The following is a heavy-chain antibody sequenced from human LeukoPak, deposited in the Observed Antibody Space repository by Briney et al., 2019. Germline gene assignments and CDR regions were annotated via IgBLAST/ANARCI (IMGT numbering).Heavy chain of an antibody. CDR1: GGSISSYY. CDR3: AKRPLIVGAAYYFDY. V-gene: IGHV4-59*01. CDR2: IYYSGST. J-gene: IGHJ4*02. D-gene: IGHD1-26*01. Sequence: PSETLSLTCTVSGGSISSYYWSWIRQPPGKGLEWIGYIYYSGSTNYNPSLKSRVTISVDTSKNQFSLKLSSVTAADTAVYYCAKRPLIVGAAYYFDYWGQGTLVTVSS.